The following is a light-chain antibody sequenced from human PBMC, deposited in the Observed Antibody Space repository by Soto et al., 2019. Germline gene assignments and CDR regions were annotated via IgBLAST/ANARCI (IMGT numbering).Light chain of an antibody. Sequence: EIVLTQSPGTLSLSPGERATLSCRASQSVSSSYLAWYQQKPGQAPRLLLYGASSGATGIPDRFSGSGSGTDFTLTISRLEPEDFAIYYCQQYGGVPYTFGQGTKV. CDR1: QSVSSSY. J-gene: IGKJ2*01. V-gene: IGKV3-20*01. CDR2: GAS. CDR3: QQYGGVPYT.